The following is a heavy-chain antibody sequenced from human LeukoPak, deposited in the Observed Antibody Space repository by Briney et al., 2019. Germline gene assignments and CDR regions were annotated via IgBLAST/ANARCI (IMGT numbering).Heavy chain of an antibody. J-gene: IGHJ4*02. D-gene: IGHD3-10*01. CDR2: IYTSGST. Sequence: SETLSLTCAVSGGSISSGSYYWSWIRQPAGKGLEWIGRIYTSGSTNYNPSLKSRVTISVDTSKNQFSLKLSSVTAADTASYYCARVGVARSSGSGSYLWYLDYWGQGALVTVSS. CDR3: ARVGVARSSGSGSYLWYLDY. V-gene: IGHV4-61*02. CDR1: GGSISSGSYY.